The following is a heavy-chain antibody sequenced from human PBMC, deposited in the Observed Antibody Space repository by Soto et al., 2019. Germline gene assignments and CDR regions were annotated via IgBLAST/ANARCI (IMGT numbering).Heavy chain of an antibody. J-gene: IGHJ6*02. V-gene: IGHV3-23*01. Sequence: GGSLRLSCAASGFTFSSYAMSWVRQAPGKGLEWVSAISGSGGSIYYADSVKGRFTISRDNSKNTLYLQMNSLRAEDTAVYYCAKLQLRRDYYGMDVWGQGTTVTVSS. D-gene: IGHD2-2*01. CDR2: ISGSGGSI. CDR3: AKLQLRRDYYGMDV. CDR1: GFTFSSYA.